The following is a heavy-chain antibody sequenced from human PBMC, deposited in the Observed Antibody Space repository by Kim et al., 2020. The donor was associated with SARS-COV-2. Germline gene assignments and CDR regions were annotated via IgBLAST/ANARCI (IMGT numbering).Heavy chain of an antibody. J-gene: IGHJ4*02. CDR1: GGSISSSSYY. CDR3: ARLAHCTNGVCYRWSFDY. Sequence: SETLSLTCTVSGGSISSSSYYWGWIRQPPGKGLEWIGSIYYSGSTYYNPSLKSRVTISVDTSKNQFSLKLSSVTAADTAVYYCARLAHCTNGVCYRWSFDYWGQGTLVTVSP. V-gene: IGHV4-39*01. D-gene: IGHD2-8*01. CDR2: IYYSGST.